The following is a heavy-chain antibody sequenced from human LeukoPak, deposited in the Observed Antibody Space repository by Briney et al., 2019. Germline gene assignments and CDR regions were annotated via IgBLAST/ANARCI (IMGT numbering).Heavy chain of an antibody. Sequence: GGSLRLSCAASGFTFSSYAMSWVRQAPGKGLEWVSAISGSGGSTYYADSVKSRFTISRDNSKNTLYLQMNSLRAEDTAVYYCAKDYYDSSGYYNAFDYWGQGTLVTVSS. J-gene: IGHJ4*02. CDR3: AKDYYDSSGYYNAFDY. V-gene: IGHV3-23*01. CDR2: ISGSGGST. D-gene: IGHD3-22*01. CDR1: GFTFSSYA.